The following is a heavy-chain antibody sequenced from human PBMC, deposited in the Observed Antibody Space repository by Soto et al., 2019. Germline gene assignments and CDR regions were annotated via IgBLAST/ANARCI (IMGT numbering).Heavy chain of an antibody. CDR3: ATLIAVAGTTNYYFDY. D-gene: IGHD6-19*01. V-gene: IGHV1-24*01. Sequence: ASVKVSCKVSGYTLIELSMHWVRQAPGKGLEWMGGFDPEDGETIYAQKFQSRVTMTEDTSTDTAYMELSSLRSEDTDVYYCATLIAVAGTTNYYFDYWGQGTLVTVSS. CDR1: GYTLIELS. CDR2: FDPEDGET. J-gene: IGHJ4*02.